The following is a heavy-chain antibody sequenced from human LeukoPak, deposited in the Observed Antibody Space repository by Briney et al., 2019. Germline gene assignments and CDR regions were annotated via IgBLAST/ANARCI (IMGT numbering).Heavy chain of an antibody. J-gene: IGHJ4*02. Sequence: SETLSLTCAVYGGSFSGYYWSWIRQPPGKGLEWIGEINHSGSTNYNPSLKSRVIISVDTSKNQFSLKLSSVTAADTAVYYCASGSSSGYDMGYWGQGTLVTVPS. V-gene: IGHV4-34*01. CDR3: ASGSSSGYDMGY. CDR2: INHSGST. D-gene: IGHD5-12*01. CDR1: GGSFSGYY.